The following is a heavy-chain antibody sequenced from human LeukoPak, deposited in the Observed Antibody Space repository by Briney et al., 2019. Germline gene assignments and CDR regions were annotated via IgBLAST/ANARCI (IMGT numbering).Heavy chain of an antibody. CDR1: GGSFSGYY. CDR2: INHSGST. Sequence: PSETLSLTCAVYGGSFSGYYWSWIRQPPGKGLEWIGEINHSGSTNYNPSLKSRVTISVDTSKNQFSLKLSSVTAGDTAVYYCGIQLVVRGVSHAFHIWGQGTMVTVSS. J-gene: IGHJ3*02. CDR3: GIQLVVRGVSHAFHI. D-gene: IGHD3-10*01. V-gene: IGHV4-34*01.